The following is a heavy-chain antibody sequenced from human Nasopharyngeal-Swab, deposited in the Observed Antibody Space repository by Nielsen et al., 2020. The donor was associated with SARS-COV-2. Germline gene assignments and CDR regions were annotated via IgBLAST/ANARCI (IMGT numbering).Heavy chain of an antibody. Sequence: SETLSLTCTVSGGSITSSRHRWGWIRQPPGKGLQWIGQILVNRYTEYHPSVRGRITVYADTSENYFSLRLNSLTAADTAVYYCARLDPFGSEDKWGQGTLVTVSS. CDR2: ILVNRYT. CDR1: GGSITSSRHR. D-gene: IGHD3-3*01. J-gene: IGHJ4*02. CDR3: ARLDPFGSEDK. V-gene: IGHV4-39*02.